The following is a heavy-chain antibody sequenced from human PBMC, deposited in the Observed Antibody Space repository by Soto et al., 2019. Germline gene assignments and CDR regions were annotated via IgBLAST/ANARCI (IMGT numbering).Heavy chain of an antibody. V-gene: IGHV1-3*01. CDR3: ARLYIATSYYGMDV. CDR1: GYTFTSYA. CDR2: INAGNGNT. D-gene: IGHD6-13*01. J-gene: IGHJ6*02. Sequence: SVKVSCKASGYTFTSYAMHWVRQAPGQRLEWMGWINAGNGNTYYSQKFQGRVTITRDTSASTAYMELSSLRSEDTAVYYCARLYIATSYYGMDVWGQGTTVTVSS.